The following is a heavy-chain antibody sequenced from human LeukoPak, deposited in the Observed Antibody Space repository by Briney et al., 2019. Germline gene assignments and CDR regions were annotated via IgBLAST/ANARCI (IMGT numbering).Heavy chain of an antibody. CDR2: INPSGGST. Sequence: ASVKVSCKASGYTFTSYYMHWVRQAPGQGLEWMGIINPSGGSTSYAQKFQGRVTMTRDTSTSTVYMELSSLRYGDTAVYYCARAPYYYDSSGLGIDYWGQGTLVTVSS. CDR1: GYTFTSYY. CDR3: ARAPYYYDSSGLGIDY. D-gene: IGHD3-22*01. J-gene: IGHJ4*02. V-gene: IGHV1-46*01.